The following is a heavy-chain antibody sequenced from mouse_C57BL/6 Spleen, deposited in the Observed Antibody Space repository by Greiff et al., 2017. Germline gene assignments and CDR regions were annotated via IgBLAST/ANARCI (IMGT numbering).Heavy chain of an antibody. CDR3: ARDPLDSSGYRMDY. J-gene: IGHJ4*01. V-gene: IGHV3-6*01. CDR1: GYSITSGYY. CDR2: ISYDGSN. Sequence: EVKLMESGPGLVKPSQSLSLTCSVTGYSITSGYYWNWIRQFPGNKLEWMGYISYDGSNNYNPSLKNRISITRDTSKNQFFLKLNSVTTEDTATYYCARDPLDSSGYRMDYWGQGTSVTVSS. D-gene: IGHD3-2*02.